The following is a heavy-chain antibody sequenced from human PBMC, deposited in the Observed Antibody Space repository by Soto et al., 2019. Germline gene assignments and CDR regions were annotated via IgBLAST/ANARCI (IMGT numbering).Heavy chain of an antibody. CDR1: GGSMNNYY. CDR3: AKDSGYNYGYFRWFDP. V-gene: IGHV4-59*01. J-gene: IGHJ5*02. Sequence: SETLSLTCSVSGGSMNNYYWSWIRQPPGKGLEWIGYIYYSGSTNYNPSLKSRVTISVDTSKSQFSLKLSSVTAADTAVYYCAKDSGYNYGYFRWFDPWGQGTLVTVSS. CDR2: IYYSGST. D-gene: IGHD5-18*01.